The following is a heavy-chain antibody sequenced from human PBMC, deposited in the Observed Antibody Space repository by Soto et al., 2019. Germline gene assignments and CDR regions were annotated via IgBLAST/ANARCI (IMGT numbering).Heavy chain of an antibody. Sequence: GGSLRLSCAASGFTFSSYSMNWVRQAPGKGLKWVSSISSSSSYIYYADSVKGRFTISRDNAKNSLYLQMNSLRAEDTAVYYCAREGPVPAAAYDAFDIWGQGTMVTVSS. CDR1: GFTFSSYS. CDR2: ISSSSSYI. D-gene: IGHD2-2*01. J-gene: IGHJ3*02. CDR3: AREGPVPAAAYDAFDI. V-gene: IGHV3-21*01.